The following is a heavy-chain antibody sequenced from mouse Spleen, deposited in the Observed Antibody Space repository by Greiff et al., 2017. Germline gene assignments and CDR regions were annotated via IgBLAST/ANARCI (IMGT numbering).Heavy chain of an antibody. J-gene: IGHJ3*01. V-gene: IGHV1-18*01. CDR1: GYTFTDYN. D-gene: IGHD3-2*01. CDR2: INPNNGGN. CDR3: ARGQLGLPWFAY. Sequence: EVQLQQSGPELVKPGASVKIPCKASGYTFTDYNMDWVKQSHGKSLEWIGDINPNNGGNIYNQKFKGKATLTVDKSSSTAYMELRSLTSEDTAVYYCARGQLGLPWFAYWGQGTLVTVSA.